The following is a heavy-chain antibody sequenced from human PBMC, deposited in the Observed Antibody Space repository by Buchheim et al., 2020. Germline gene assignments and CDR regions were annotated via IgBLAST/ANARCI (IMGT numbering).Heavy chain of an antibody. CDR2: ISGSGAGT. CDR1: GFTFSSYA. J-gene: IGHJ4*02. V-gene: IGHV3-23*01. Sequence: EVQLLESGGGLVQPGGSLRLSCVASGFTFSSYAMSWVRQAPGKGLEWVSRISGSGAGTYYAKSVKGRFTISRDNSKNTPYLHMNSLRAEDTAVYYCAKDLEIGQWLTPIDYWGQGTL. D-gene: IGHD6-19*01. CDR3: AKDLEIGQWLTPIDY.